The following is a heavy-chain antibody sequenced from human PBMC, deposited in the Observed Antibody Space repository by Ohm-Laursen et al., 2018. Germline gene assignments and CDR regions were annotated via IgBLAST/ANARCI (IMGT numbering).Heavy chain of an antibody. J-gene: IGHJ4*02. CDR3: ARSIREAYKPYYFDY. CDR1: GGSISSGGYY. Sequence: TLSLTCTVSGGSISSGGYYWSWIRQHPGKGLEWIGYVYNSGSTNHNPPLKSRVTISVDTSKNQFSLKLSSVTAADTAVYYCARSIREAYKPYYFDYWGQGTLVTVSS. V-gene: IGHV4-61*08. D-gene: IGHD5-24*01. CDR2: VYNSGST.